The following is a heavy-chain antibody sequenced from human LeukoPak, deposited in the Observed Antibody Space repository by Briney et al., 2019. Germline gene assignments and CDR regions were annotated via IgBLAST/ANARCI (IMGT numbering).Heavy chain of an antibody. J-gene: IGHJ5*02. CDR1: GFTFSSYS. CDR3: AKGKFGGNNWNYPIDP. Sequence: QPGGSLRLSCAASGFTFSSYSMSWVRQAPGKGLEWVATIKPDGRDTYYVDSVKGRFTISRDNAKNSLYLQMNSLRAEDTAVYYCAKGKFGGNNWNYPIDPWGQGTLVTVSS. CDR2: IKPDGRDT. V-gene: IGHV3-7*01. D-gene: IGHD1-7*01.